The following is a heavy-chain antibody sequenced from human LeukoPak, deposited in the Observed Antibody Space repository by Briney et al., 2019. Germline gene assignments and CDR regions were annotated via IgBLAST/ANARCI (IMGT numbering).Heavy chain of an antibody. CDR2: ISYDGSNK. CDR3: AREENRLGVEMATIMGSYYFDY. J-gene: IGHJ4*02. V-gene: IGHV3-30-3*01. CDR1: GFTFSSYA. Sequence: PGRSLRLSCAASGFTFSSYAMHWVRQAPGKGLEWVAIISYDGSNKYYADSVKGRFTISRDNSKNTLYLQMNSLRAEDTAVYYCAREENRLGVEMATIMGSYYFDYWGQGTLVTVSS. D-gene: IGHD5-24*01.